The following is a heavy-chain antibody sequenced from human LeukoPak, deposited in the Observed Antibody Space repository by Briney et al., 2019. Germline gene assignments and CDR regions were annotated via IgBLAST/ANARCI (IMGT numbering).Heavy chain of an antibody. J-gene: IGHJ4*02. Sequence: GASVKVSCRTSGYTFTDYYLHWLRQAPGQGLEWMAWTNPNSGRTNCAQKFQGRVTMTRDSSINTAFMELSSLRSDDTAMYYCARDGSLDSWGQGTFVTVSS. CDR2: TNPNSGRT. CDR3: ARDGSLDS. D-gene: IGHD5-12*01. V-gene: IGHV1-2*02. CDR1: GYTFTDYY.